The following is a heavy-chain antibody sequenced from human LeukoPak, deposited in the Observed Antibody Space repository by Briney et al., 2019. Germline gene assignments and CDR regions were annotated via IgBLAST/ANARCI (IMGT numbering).Heavy chain of an antibody. CDR1: GFTFSSHG. V-gene: IGHV3-30*18. Sequence: PGGSLRLSCVASGFTFSSHGMHWVRQAPGKGLEWVAVISYDAINKYYADTVKGRFTISRDNSKNTLYLQMNSLRAEDTAVYYCAKDRESGGHAILTGYDYFDFWGQGTLVTVSS. CDR2: ISYDAINK. D-gene: IGHD3-9*01. J-gene: IGHJ4*02. CDR3: AKDRESGGHAILTGYDYFDF.